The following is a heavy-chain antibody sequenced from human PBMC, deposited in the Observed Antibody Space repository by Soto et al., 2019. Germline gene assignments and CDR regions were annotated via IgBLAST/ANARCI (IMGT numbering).Heavy chain of an antibody. J-gene: IGHJ6*02. CDR2: INPSGGST. CDR1: GYTFTSYY. V-gene: IGHV1-46*01. D-gene: IGHD5-18*01. CDR3: GRDRSGIQLWPSYYYYYGMDV. Sequence: ASVKVSCKASGYTFTSYYMHWVRQAPGQGLEWMGIINPSGGSTSYAQKFQGRVTMTRDTSTSTVYMELSSLRSEDTAVYYCGRDRSGIQLWPSYYYYYGMDVWGQGTTVTVSS.